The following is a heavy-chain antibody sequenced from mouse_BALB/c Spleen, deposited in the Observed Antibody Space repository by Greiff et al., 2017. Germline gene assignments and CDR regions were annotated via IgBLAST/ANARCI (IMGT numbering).Heavy chain of an antibody. J-gene: IGHJ4*01. CDR3: ARFPYGYYYAMDD. V-gene: IGHV5-17*02. CDR2: ISSGSSTI. CDR1: GFTFSSFG. D-gene: IGHD2-2*01. Sequence: EVQRVESGGGLVQPGGSRKLSCAASGFTFSSFGMHWVRQAPEKGLEWVAYISSGSSTIYYADTVKGRFTISRDNPKNTLFLQMTSLRSEDTAMYYCARFPYGYYYAMDDWGQGTSVTVSS.